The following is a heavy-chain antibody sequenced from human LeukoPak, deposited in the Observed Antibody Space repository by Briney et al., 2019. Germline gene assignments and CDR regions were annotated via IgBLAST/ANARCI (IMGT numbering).Heavy chain of an antibody. CDR1: GYSLTSYW. J-gene: IGHJ4*02. V-gene: IGHV5-51*01. CDR2: IYPGDSDT. CDR3: ARLPRIGYCSSTSCYTLTSFDY. D-gene: IGHD2-2*01. Sequence: GESLKISCKGSGYSLTSYWIGWVRQMPGKGLEWMGIIYPGDSDTRYSPSFQGQVTISADKSISTAYLQWGSLKASDTAMYYCARLPRIGYCSSTSCYTLTSFDYWGQGTLVTVSS.